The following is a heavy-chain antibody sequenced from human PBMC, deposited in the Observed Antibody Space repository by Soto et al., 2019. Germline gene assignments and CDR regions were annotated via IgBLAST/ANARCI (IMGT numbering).Heavy chain of an antibody. D-gene: IGHD4-4*01. CDR2: ISYDGSNK. Sequence: QVQLVESGGGVVQPGRSLRLSCAASGFTFSSYAMHWVRQAPGKGLEWVAFISYDGSNKYYADSVKGRFTISRDNSKNTLYLQMNSLRAEDTAVYYCAREQYNYYYYGMDVWGQGTTVTVSS. CDR1: GFTFSSYA. CDR3: AREQYNYYYYGMDV. J-gene: IGHJ6*02. V-gene: IGHV3-30-3*01.